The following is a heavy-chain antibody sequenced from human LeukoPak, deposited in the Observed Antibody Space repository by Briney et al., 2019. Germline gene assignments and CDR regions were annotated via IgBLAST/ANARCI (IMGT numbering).Heavy chain of an antibody. Sequence: GESLKISCKGSGYSFTSYWIGWVRQMPGKGLEWMGIIYPGDSDTRYSPSFQGQVTISADKSISTAYLQWSSLKASDTAMYYCARFNRXPLXARXXXXFDYXGXGXLVTVS. CDR3: ARFNRXPLXARXXXXFDY. CDR2: IYPGDSDT. CDR1: GYSFTSYW. J-gene: IGHJ4*02. D-gene: IGHD6-6*01. V-gene: IGHV5-51*01.